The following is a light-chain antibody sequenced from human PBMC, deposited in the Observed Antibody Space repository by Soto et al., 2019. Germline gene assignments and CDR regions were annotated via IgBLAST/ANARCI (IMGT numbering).Light chain of an antibody. Sequence: EIVLTQSPGTLSLSPGERATLSCRASQSIISSYLVWYQQKPGQAPRLLIYGASSRATGIPDRFSGSGSGTDFTLTISRLEPEDCAVYYCQRYGTSPPTFGGGTKVEIK. CDR1: QSIISSY. J-gene: IGKJ4*01. CDR3: QRYGTSPPT. V-gene: IGKV3-20*01. CDR2: GAS.